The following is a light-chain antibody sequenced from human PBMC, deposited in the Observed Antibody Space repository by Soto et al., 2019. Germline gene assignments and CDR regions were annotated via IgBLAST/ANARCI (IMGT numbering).Light chain of an antibody. V-gene: IGKV3-20*01. Sequence: EIVLTQSPGTLSLSPGERVTLSCRASQSVNSSYLAWYQHKPGQAPRLLIYGASTRATGIPDRFSGSRSGTDFTLTIARLEPGDFALYYCQQYGNSPQTFGQGTKVDIK. CDR2: GAS. CDR1: QSVNSSY. CDR3: QQYGNSPQT. J-gene: IGKJ1*01.